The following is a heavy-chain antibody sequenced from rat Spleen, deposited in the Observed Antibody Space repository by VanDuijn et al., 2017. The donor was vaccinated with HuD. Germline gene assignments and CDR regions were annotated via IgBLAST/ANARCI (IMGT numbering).Heavy chain of an antibody. CDR1: GFTFSDYN. D-gene: IGHD1-4*01. J-gene: IGHJ2*01. Sequence: EVQLVESGGGLVQPGRSLKLSCAASGFTFSDYNMAWVRQAPKKGLEWVATISYDGSSTYYRDSVKGRFTISRDNAKSTLYLQMDSLRSEDTATYYCARETGYNSYFDYWGQGVMVTVSS. CDR2: ISYDGSST. CDR3: ARETGYNSYFDY. V-gene: IGHV5-7*01.